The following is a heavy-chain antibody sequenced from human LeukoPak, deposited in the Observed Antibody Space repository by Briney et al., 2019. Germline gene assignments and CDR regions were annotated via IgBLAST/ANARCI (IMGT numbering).Heavy chain of an antibody. J-gene: IGHJ6*02. CDR2: ISGSGGST. CDR3: AKDPRIQLWFVRASGSYYGMDV. V-gene: IGHV3-23*01. D-gene: IGHD5-18*01. Sequence: PGASLRLSCAASGFTFSSYAMSWVRQAPGKGLEWVSAISGSGGSTYYADSVKGRFTISRDNSKNTLYLQMNSLRAEDTAVYYCAKDPRIQLWFVRASGSYYGMDVWGQRTTVTVSS. CDR1: GFTFSSYA.